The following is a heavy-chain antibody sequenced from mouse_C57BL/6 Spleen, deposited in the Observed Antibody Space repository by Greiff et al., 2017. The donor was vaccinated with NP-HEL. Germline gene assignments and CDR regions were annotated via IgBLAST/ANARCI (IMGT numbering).Heavy chain of an antibody. Sequence: QVHVKQPGAELVKPGASVKLSCKASGYTFTSYWMHWVKQRPGQGLEWIGMIHPNSGSTNYNEKFKSKATLTVDKSSSTAYMQLSSLTSEDSAVYYCARRGPGSTNWYFDVWGTGTTVTVSS. CDR1: GYTFTSYW. CDR2: IHPNSGST. J-gene: IGHJ1*03. V-gene: IGHV1-64*01. CDR3: ARRGPGSTNWYFDV. D-gene: IGHD1-1*01.